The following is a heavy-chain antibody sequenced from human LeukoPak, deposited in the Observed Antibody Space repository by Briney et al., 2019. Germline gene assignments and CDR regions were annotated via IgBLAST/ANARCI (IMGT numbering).Heavy chain of an antibody. CDR2: FDPEDGEN. V-gene: IGHV1-24*01. D-gene: IGHD4-17*01. Sequence: ASVKVSCKVSGYTLSELSMQWVRQAPGKGLEWMGGFDPEDGENNYAQKFQGRVTMTTDTSTSTAYMELRSLRSDDTAVYYCARASLYGDYSPVGAWGQGTLVTVSS. J-gene: IGHJ5*02. CDR1: GYTLSELS. CDR3: ARASLYGDYSPVGA.